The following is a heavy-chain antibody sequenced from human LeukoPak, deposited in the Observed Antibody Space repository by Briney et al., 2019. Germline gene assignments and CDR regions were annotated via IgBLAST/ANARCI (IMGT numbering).Heavy chain of an antibody. CDR1: GGSFSGYY. V-gene: IGHV4-34*01. CDR2: ISHSGST. Sequence: SETLSLTCAVYGGSFSGYYWSWIRQPPGKGLEWIGEISHSGSTNYNPSLKSRVTISVDTSKNQFSLKLSSVTAADTAVYYCARDLIADYVWGSYHYSDAFDIWGQGTMVTVSS. D-gene: IGHD3-16*02. CDR3: ARDLIADYVWGSYHYSDAFDI. J-gene: IGHJ3*02.